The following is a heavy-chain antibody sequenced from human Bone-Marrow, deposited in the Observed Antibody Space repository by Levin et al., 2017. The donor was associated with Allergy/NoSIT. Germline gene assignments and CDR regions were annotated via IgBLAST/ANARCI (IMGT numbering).Heavy chain of an antibody. J-gene: IGHJ4*02. D-gene: IGHD2-8*01. CDR1: GFTFNTYW. Sequence: LSLTCAASGFTFNTYWMSWVRQAPGKGLEWVANIDQDGSEKHYVDSVKGRFTISRDNAKNSLYLQMNSLRVEDTAVYYCARGGSLGWCFACLPFDFWGQGTLVPVSS. CDR2: IDQDGSEK. V-gene: IGHV3-7*01. CDR3: ARGGSLGWCFACLPFDF.